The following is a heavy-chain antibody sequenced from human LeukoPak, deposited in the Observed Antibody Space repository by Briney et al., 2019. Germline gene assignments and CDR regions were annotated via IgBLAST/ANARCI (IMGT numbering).Heavy chain of an antibody. CDR1: GGSISSYY. Sequence: SETLSLTCTVSGGSISSYYWSWIRQPPGKGLEWIGYIYYSGSTNYNPSLKSRVTISVDTSKNQFSLKLSSVTAADTAVYYCARVSSSWTAYYYFDYWAREPWSPSPQ. D-gene: IGHD6-13*01. V-gene: IGHV4-59*01. CDR2: IYYSGST. J-gene: IGHJ4*02. CDR3: ARVSSSWTAYYYFDY.